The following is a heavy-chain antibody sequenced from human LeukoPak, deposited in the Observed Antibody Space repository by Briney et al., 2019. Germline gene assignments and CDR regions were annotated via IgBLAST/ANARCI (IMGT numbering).Heavy chain of an antibody. CDR1: GFTVSSHF. V-gene: IGHV3-23*01. Sequence: GGSLRLSCAASGFTVSSHFMSWVRQAPGKGLEWVSVISGSGDSTYYADSVKGRFTISRDNSKNTLYLQVNSLRAEDTAIYYCTWGGSGYYAYWGQGTLVTVSS. D-gene: IGHD3-3*01. J-gene: IGHJ4*02. CDR2: ISGSGDST. CDR3: TWGGSGYYAY.